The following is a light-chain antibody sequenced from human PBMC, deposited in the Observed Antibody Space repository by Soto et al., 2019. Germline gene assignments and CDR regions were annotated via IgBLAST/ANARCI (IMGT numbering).Light chain of an antibody. J-gene: IGKJ2*01. CDR1: QSVRSRF. CDR3: QRYGSSPYT. V-gene: IGKV3-20*01. Sequence: EIVLTQSPGTLSLSPGERATLSCRASQSVRSRFLAWYQQKPGQAPRLLMYGASSRATGIPDRFSGTGSGTDFTLTISRLEPEDFAVYNCQRYGSSPYTFGLGTKLEIK. CDR2: GAS.